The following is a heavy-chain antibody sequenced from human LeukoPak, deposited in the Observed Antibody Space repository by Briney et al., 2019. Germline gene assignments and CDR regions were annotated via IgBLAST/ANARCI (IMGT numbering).Heavy chain of an antibody. CDR2: INHSGST. CDR1: GGSFSGYY. D-gene: IGHD2-15*01. Sequence: SETLSLTCAVYGGSFSGYYWSWIRQPPGKGLEWIGEINHSGSTNYNPSLKSRVTISVGTSKNQFSLKLSSVTAADTAVYYCARSTYCSGGSCSHNWFDPWGQGTLVTVSS. CDR3: ARSTYCSGGSCSHNWFDP. V-gene: IGHV4-34*01. J-gene: IGHJ5*02.